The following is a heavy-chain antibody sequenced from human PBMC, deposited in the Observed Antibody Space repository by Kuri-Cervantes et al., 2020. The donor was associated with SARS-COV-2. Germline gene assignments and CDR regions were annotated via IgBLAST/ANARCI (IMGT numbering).Heavy chain of an antibody. Sequence: SETLSLTCAVYGGSFSGLYWSWIRQPPGKGLEWIGYIYYSGSTNYNPSLKSRVTISVDTSKNQFSLKLSSVTAADTAVYYCARGGYGDYLSWGQGTLVTVSS. CDR1: GGSFSGLY. V-gene: IGHV4-59*01. CDR3: ARGGYGDYLS. D-gene: IGHD4-17*01. J-gene: IGHJ5*02. CDR2: IYYSGST.